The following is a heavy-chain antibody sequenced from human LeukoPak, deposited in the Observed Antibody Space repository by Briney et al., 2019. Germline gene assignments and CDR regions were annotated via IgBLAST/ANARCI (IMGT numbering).Heavy chain of an antibody. J-gene: IGHJ4*02. D-gene: IGHD5-24*01. CDR1: GFTFSYAW. Sequence: GGSLRLSFAASGFTFSYAWMGWVRQAPGKGLEWVARIKSKTDGGTTDYAAPVKGRFTISRDDSKNTLYLQMNNLKTEDPAVYYCTTGRGWLQFYYFDYWGQGTLVTVSS. CDR3: TTGRGWLQFYYFDY. V-gene: IGHV3-15*01. CDR2: IKSKTDGGTT.